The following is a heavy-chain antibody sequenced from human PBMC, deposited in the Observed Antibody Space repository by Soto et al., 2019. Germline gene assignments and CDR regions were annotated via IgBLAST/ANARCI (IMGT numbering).Heavy chain of an antibody. CDR3: AKDISLRGWVYLVVEY. D-gene: IGHD6-13*01. V-gene: IGHV3-9*01. Sequence: EVQLVESGGGWVQPGRSLRLSCAASGFTFDVYAMHWVRQAPGKGLEWVSGINYNSGSVGYADSVKGRFTISRDNAKNALHLQMNSLRAEDTAVYYCAKDISLRGWVYLVVEYWGQVTLVTVSP. J-gene: IGHJ4*02. CDR2: INYNSGSV. CDR1: GFTFDVYA.